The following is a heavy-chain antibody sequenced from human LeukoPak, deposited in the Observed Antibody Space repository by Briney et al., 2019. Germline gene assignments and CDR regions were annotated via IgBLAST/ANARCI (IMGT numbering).Heavy chain of an antibody. V-gene: IGHV3-33*01. CDR3: ARDRDYDFFDY. D-gene: IGHD3-3*01. Sequence: PGGSLRLSCAASGFTFSNCGMHRVRQAPGKGLEWVAHIWYDGSNKYYADSVRGRFTISRDNSKNTLYLQMNSLRAEDTAVYYCARDRDYDFFDYWGQGTLVTVSS. J-gene: IGHJ4*02. CDR2: IWYDGSNK. CDR1: GFTFSNCG.